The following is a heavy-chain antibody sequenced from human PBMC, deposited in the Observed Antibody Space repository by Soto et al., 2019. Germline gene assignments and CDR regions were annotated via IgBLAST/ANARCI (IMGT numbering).Heavy chain of an antibody. Sequence: LGESLKISCKASGYSFTHYWIAWVRQMPGKGLEWMAIIYPGDSDTRYSPYFQGQVSISADKSINTAYLQWSSLKASDTAMYYCVSGSFSDYFYYGMYVWGQGTPVTVSS. D-gene: IGHD3-10*01. CDR2: IYPGDSDT. CDR3: VSGSFSDYFYYGMYV. CDR1: GYSFTHYW. V-gene: IGHV5-51*01. J-gene: IGHJ6*02.